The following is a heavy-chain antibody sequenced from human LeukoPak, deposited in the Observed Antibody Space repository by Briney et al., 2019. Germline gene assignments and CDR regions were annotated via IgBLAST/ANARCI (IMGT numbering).Heavy chain of an antibody. CDR2: TYYRSTWYN. CDR1: GDSVSSNSVT. Sequence: SSQTLSLTCAISGDSVSSNSVTWNWIRQSPSRGLEWLGRTYYRSTWYNDYAVSVRGQITVNPDTSKNQFSLHLNSVTPEDTAVYYCARRLTQYDCFDPWGQGILVTVSS. V-gene: IGHV6-1*01. J-gene: IGHJ5*02. CDR3: ARRLTQYDCFDP. D-gene: IGHD2-2*01.